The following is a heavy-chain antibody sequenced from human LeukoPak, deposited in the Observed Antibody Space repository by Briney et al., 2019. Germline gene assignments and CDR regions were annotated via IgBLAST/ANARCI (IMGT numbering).Heavy chain of an antibody. CDR1: GGFINSGDYY. J-gene: IGHJ3*02. V-gene: IGHV4-61*08. D-gene: IGHD5-24*01. CDR2: IYYSGST. CDR3: ARRVATIEDDAFDI. Sequence: SETLSLTCTVSGGFINSGDYYWSWIRQPRGKGLEWIGYIYYSGSTNYNPSLKSRVTISVDTSKNQFSLKLSSVTAADTAVYYCARRVATIEDDAFDIWGQGTMVTVSS.